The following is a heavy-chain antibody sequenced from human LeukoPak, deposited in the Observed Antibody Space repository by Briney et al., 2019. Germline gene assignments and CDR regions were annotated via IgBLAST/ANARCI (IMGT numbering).Heavy chain of an antibody. V-gene: IGHV4-59*01. CDR2: IYYSGST. CDR3: ARGGFGELLPDWFFDL. J-gene: IGHJ2*01. CDR1: GGPITSYY. Sequence: SETLSLTCTVSGGPITSYYWSWIRQPPGKGLEWIGYIYYSGSTNYNPSLKSRVAISKNTSKNQFSLRLTSVTAADTAVYYCARGGFGELLPDWFFDLWGRGTLVTVPS. D-gene: IGHD3-10*01.